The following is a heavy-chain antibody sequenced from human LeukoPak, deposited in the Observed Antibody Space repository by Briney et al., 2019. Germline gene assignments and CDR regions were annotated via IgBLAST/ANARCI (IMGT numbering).Heavy chain of an antibody. D-gene: IGHD2-2*01. CDR1: GFTFSSYG. Sequence: GGSLRLSCAAAGFTFSSYGMHWVRQAPGKGLEWVAFIRYDGSNKYYADSVKGRFNISRDNSKNTLYLQMNSLRAEDTAVYYCAKDSRGYCSSTSCYWGSGYFDYWGQGTLVTVSS. CDR3: AKDSRGYCSSTSCYWGSGYFDY. CDR2: IRYDGSNK. V-gene: IGHV3-30*02. J-gene: IGHJ4*02.